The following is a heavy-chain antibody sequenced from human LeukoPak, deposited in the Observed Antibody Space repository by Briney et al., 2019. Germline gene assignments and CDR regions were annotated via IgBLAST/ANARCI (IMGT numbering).Heavy chain of an antibody. Sequence: GGSLRLSCAASGFTFSSYAMSWVRQAPGKGLEWVSAISGSGGSTYYADSVKGRFTISRDNAKNSLYLQMNSLRAEDTAVYYCARDFYGSGSYRPHFDYWGQGTLVTVSS. CDR1: GFTFSSYA. D-gene: IGHD3-10*01. CDR3: ARDFYGSGSYRPHFDY. J-gene: IGHJ4*02. V-gene: IGHV3-23*01. CDR2: ISGSGGST.